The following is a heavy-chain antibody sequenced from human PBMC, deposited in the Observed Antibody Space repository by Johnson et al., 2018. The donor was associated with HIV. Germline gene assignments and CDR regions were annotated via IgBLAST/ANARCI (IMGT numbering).Heavy chain of an antibody. CDR2: ISYDGSNK. D-gene: IGHD6-6*01. V-gene: IGHV3-30*19. J-gene: IGHJ3*02. CDR1: DFTFSSYG. Sequence: QVQLVESGGGVVQPGGSLRLSCAASDFTFSSYGMHWVRQAPGKGLEWVAFISYDGSNKYYADSVKGRFTISRDNSKNTLYLQMNSLRAEDTAVYYCARHSTSSTMGAFDIWGQGTMVTVSS. CDR3: ARHSTSSTMGAFDI.